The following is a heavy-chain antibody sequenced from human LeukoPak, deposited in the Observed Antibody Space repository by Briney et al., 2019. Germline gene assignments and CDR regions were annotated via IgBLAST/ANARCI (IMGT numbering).Heavy chain of an antibody. CDR1: GFTFSNYG. CDR3: ARHDYLEF. Sequence: GGSLRLSCAASGFTFSNYGMDWVRQAPGKGLEWVAVIWYGESNKYYADSVKGRFTISRDNSKNTVYLQMNSLRAEDTAMYYCARHDYLEFWGQGTLVTVSS. CDR2: IWYGESNK. V-gene: IGHV3-33*08. J-gene: IGHJ4*02.